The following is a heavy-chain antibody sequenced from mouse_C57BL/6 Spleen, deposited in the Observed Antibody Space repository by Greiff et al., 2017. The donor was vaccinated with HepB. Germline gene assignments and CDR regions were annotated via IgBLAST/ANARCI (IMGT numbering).Heavy chain of an antibody. J-gene: IGHJ2*01. V-gene: IGHV1-15*01. D-gene: IGHD2-3*01. Sequence: VKLQESGAELVRPGASVTLSCKASGYTFTDYEMHWVKQTPVHGLEWIGAIDPETGGTAYNQKFKGKAILTADKSSSTAYMELRSLTSEDSAVYYCTRWDGYNYFDYWGQGTTLTVSS. CDR3: TRWDGYNYFDY. CDR2: IDPETGGT. CDR1: GYTFTDYE.